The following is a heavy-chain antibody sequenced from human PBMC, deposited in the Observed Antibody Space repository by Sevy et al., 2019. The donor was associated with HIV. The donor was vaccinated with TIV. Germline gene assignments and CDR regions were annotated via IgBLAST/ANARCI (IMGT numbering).Heavy chain of an antibody. J-gene: IGHJ4*02. D-gene: IGHD3-16*01. Sequence: GGSLRLSCVASGLTFTTTGMSWVRQAPGKGLEWVASVTSDGATYYADSVRDRFTVSRDNSKNTLYLQLNSLRADDTAVFYWAGGDTTMITDLDYWGQGTLVTVSS. CDR3: AGGDTTMITDLDY. V-gene: IGHV3-23*01. CDR1: GLTFTTTG. CDR2: VTSDGAT.